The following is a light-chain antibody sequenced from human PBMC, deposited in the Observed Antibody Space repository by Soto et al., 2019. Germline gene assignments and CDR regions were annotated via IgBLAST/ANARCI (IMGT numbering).Light chain of an antibody. V-gene: IGKV1-39*01. CDR2: GAS. CDR1: RTIGTY. Sequence: DIQMNQSPSPLSASVGDRVTISCRTNRTIGTYLNWYQHRPGKPPTLLIYGASTLQRGVPSRFSGSGSRTDFTLVISSLQPEDFATYYCQQSYSAPWMFGPGTRVDVK. CDR3: QQSYSAPWM. J-gene: IGKJ1*01.